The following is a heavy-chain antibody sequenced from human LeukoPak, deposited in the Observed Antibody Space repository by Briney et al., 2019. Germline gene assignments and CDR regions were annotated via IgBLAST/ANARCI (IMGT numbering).Heavy chain of an antibody. CDR1: GFTFSGSA. CDR2: IRSKANSYAT. V-gene: IGHV3-73*01. Sequence: GGSLRLSCAASGFTFSGSAMHWVRQASGKGLEWVGRIRSKANSYATAYAASVKGRFTISRDDSKNTAYLQMNSLKTEDTAVYYCTRLGAAAGTGNWFDPWGQGTLVTVSS. J-gene: IGHJ5*02. D-gene: IGHD6-13*01. CDR3: TRLGAAAGTGNWFDP.